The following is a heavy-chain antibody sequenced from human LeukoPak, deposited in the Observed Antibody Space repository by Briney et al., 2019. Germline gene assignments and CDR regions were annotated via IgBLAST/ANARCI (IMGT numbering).Heavy chain of an antibody. CDR3: AKDGAWLRFDD. Sequence: PGGSLRLSCAGSGFPFSSHGMNWVRQAPGKGLEWVSGISPGGGPTYYADSARGRFTISRDDSKNTLYLQMKNLRAEDTAVYYCAKDGAWLRFDDWGQGILVTVSS. J-gene: IGHJ4*02. V-gene: IGHV3-23*01. D-gene: IGHD5-12*01. CDR1: GFPFSSHG. CDR2: ISPGGGPT.